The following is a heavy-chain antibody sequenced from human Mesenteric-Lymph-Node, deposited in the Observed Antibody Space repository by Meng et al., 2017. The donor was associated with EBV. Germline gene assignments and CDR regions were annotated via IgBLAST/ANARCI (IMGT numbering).Heavy chain of an antibody. V-gene: IGHV4-4*02. D-gene: IGHD3-10*01. Sequence: VQLHGSGQGLVKPSGPLSLPCAVSGGSISSYNWWSWVRQPPGKGLEWIGENYHSGSTNNNPSLRSRVTISVDKSKNQFSLRLSPVTAADTAVYYCAKVDGSGRSNWFDPWGQGTLVTVSS. J-gene: IGHJ5*02. CDR2: NYHSGST. CDR1: GGSISSYNW. CDR3: AKVDGSGRSNWFDP.